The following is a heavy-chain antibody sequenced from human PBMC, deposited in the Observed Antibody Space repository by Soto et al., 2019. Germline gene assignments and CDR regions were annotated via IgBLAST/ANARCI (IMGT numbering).Heavy chain of an antibody. J-gene: IGHJ6*02. CDR2: IIPIFGTA. D-gene: IGHD3-3*01. Sequence: ASVKVSCKASGGTFSSYAISWVRQAPGQGLEWMGGIIPIFGTANYAQKFQGGVTITADESTSTAYMELSSLRSEDTAVYYWARDRITIFGVVITHYYYYGMDVWGQGTTVTVSS. V-gene: IGHV1-69*13. CDR3: ARDRITIFGVVITHYYYYGMDV. CDR1: GGTFSSYA.